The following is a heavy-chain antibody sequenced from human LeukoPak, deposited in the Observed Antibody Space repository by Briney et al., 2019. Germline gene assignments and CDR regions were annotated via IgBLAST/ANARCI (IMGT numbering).Heavy chain of an antibody. J-gene: IGHJ6*02. D-gene: IGHD1-26*01. CDR3: ARETSPYSGSYYYYGMDV. CDR2: TRNKANSYTT. CDR1: GFTFSDHY. V-gene: IGHV3-72*01. Sequence: GGSLRLSCAASGFTFSDHYMGWVRQAPEKGLEWVGRTRNKANSYTTEYAASVKGRFTISRDDSKNSLYQQMNSLKTEDTAVYYSARETSPYSGSYYYYGMDVWGQGTTVTVSS.